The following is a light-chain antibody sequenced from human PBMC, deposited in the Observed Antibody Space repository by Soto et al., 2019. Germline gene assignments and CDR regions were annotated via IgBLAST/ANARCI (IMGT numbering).Light chain of an antibody. CDR1: SSDVGSYNL. CDR2: EGS. V-gene: IGLV2-23*01. CDR3: CSYAGSSTWV. Sequence: QAASVSGSPGQSITISCTGTSSDVGSYNLVSWYQQHPGKAPKLMIYEGSKRPSGVSNRFSGSKSGNTASLTISGLQAEDEADYYCCSYAGSSTWVFGGGTQLTVL. J-gene: IGLJ3*02.